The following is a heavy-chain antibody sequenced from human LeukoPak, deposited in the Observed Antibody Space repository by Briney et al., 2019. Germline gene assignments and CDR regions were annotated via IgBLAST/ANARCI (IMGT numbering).Heavy chain of an antibody. CDR2: LYYSGST. D-gene: IGHD6-13*01. CDR3: ARGYSSSWYFNWFDP. V-gene: IGHV4-59*01. J-gene: IGHJ5*02. CDR1: GVSISRYY. Sequence: PSETLSLTCTVSGVSISRYYWSWIRQPPGKVLEWIGYLYYSGSTNYNPSLKSRVTISVDTSKNQFSLKLSSVTAADTAVYYCARGYSSSWYFNWFDPWGQGTLVTVSS.